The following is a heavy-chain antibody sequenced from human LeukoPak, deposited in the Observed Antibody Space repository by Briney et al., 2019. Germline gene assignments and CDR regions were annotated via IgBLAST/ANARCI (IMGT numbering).Heavy chain of an antibody. D-gene: IGHD6-13*01. CDR3: ARRISSSWQFDY. J-gene: IGHJ4*02. CDR2: IKEDGSER. V-gene: IGHV3-7*01. Sequence: GGSLRLSCEGSAFIFSGHWMNWVRQTPGKGLEWVASIKEDGSERQYVDSVKGRFSISRDNSKNTLYLQMNSLRAEDTAVYYCARRISSSWQFDYWGQGTLVTVSS. CDR1: AFIFSGHW.